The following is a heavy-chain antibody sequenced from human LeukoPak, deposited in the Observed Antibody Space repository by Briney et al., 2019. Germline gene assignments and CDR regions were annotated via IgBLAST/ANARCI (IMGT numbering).Heavy chain of an antibody. CDR2: IHSSGST. J-gene: IGHJ4*02. CDR3: ARQGSGNYLSPVNY. CDR1: AGTISSYY. D-gene: IGHD1-26*01. Sequence: SETLSLTCTVSAGTISSYYWNWIRQPPGKGLEWIGYIHSSGSTKYNPSLKSRVTISVDTSKNQFSLKLSSVTAADTAVYYCARQGSGNYLSPVNYWGQGTLVTVSS. V-gene: IGHV4-59*08.